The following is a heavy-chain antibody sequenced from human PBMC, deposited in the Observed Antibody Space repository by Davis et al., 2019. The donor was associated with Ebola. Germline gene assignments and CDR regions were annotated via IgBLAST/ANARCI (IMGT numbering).Heavy chain of an antibody. D-gene: IGHD3-22*01. CDR1: GYTFNSYY. CDR2: INPSGGST. CDR3: ARGRGHYESSGGDY. J-gene: IGHJ4*02. V-gene: IGHV1-46*02. Sequence: ASVTVSCKASGYTFNSYYIHWVRQAPGQGLEWMGMINPSGGSTSYAQKFQGRVTMTRDTSTRTLYMELSSLRSEDTAVYYCARGRGHYESSGGDYWGQGTPVTVSS.